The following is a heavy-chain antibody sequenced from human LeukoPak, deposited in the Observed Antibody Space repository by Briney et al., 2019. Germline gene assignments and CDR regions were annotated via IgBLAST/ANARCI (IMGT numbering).Heavy chain of an antibody. D-gene: IGHD2-2*01. CDR2: INPKSGGT. Sequence: ASVKVSCKASGYTFTGYYMHWVRQAPGQGLEWMGWINPKSGGTTYEQKFQGRVTMTRDTSTSTAYMELSRLRSDDTAVYYCARGGEVCSSNSCYRGHDYWGQGALVTVSS. CDR1: GYTFTGYY. V-gene: IGHV1-2*02. J-gene: IGHJ4*02. CDR3: ARGGEVCSSNSCYRGHDY.